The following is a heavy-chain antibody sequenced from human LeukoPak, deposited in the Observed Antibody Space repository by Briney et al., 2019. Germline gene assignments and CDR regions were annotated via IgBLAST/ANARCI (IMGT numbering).Heavy chain of an antibody. J-gene: IGHJ6*03. CDR3: AKGGGYEAQYYYYYLDV. V-gene: IGHV3-30*18. CDR1: GFTFSSYG. Sequence: GGSLRLSCAASGFTFSSYGMHWVRQAPGKGLESVAIISYDGSNKYYADSVKGRFTISRDNSKNTLYLQMKSLRAEDTAVYYCAKGGGYEAQYYYYYLDVWGKGTTVTISS. D-gene: IGHD5-12*01. CDR2: ISYDGSNK.